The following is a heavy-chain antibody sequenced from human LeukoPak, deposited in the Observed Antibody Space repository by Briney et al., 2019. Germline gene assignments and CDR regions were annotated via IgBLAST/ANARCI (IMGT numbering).Heavy chain of an antibody. J-gene: IGHJ3*02. CDR1: GFTFSNYA. CDR3: AKDPRPFDAFDI. CDR2: ISGSDGRT. Sequence: PGGSLRLSCAASGFTFSNYAMSWVRQAPGKGLEWVSAISGSDGRTYYADSVKGRFTISRDNSKNPLYLQMSSLRAEDTAVYYCAKDPRPFDAFDIWGQGTMVTVSS. V-gene: IGHV3-23*01.